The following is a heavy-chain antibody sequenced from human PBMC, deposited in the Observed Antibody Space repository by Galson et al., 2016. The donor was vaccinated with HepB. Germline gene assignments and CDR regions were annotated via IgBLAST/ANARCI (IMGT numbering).Heavy chain of an antibody. CDR3: ARDGELGGSYYGRDFDT. CDR1: GFTFSSYS. V-gene: IGHV3-21*01. CDR2: ISSRSNYI. D-gene: IGHD1-26*01. J-gene: IGHJ3*02. Sequence: SLRLSCAASGFTFSSYSMHWVRQAPGKGLEWVSSISSRSNYIYYADSVKGRFTISRDNAKNSLYLQMNSLRAEDTALYYCARDGELGGSYYGRDFDTWGQGTMVTVSS.